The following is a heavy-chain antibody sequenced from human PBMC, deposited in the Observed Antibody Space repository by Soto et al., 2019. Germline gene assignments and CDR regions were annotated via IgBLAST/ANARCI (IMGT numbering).Heavy chain of an antibody. V-gene: IGHV4-61*01. D-gene: IGHD3-3*01. CDR2: IYYSGST. J-gene: IGHJ3*02. CDR1: GSSVSSGSYY. Sequence: SETLSLTCTVSGSSVSSGSYYWSWIRQPPGKGLEWIGYIYYSGSTNYNPSLMSRVTISVDTSKNQFSLKLSSVTAADTAVYYCARAPPLENAFDIWGQGTMVTVS. CDR3: ARAPPLENAFDI.